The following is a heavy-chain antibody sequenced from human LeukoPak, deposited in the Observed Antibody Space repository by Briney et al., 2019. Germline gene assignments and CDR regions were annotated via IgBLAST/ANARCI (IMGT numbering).Heavy chain of an antibody. CDR3: ARDPHIAAAVYYYYMDV. CDR2: INAYNGNT. D-gene: IGHD6-13*01. J-gene: IGHJ6*03. CDR1: GYTFTSYI. Sequence: GASAKVSCKASGYTFTSYIISWVRQAPGQGLEWMGWINAYNGNTDYAQRVQGRVTMTTDTSTSTAYMELRSLRSDDTAVYYCARDPHIAAAVYYYYMDVWGKGTPVTVSS. V-gene: IGHV1-18*01.